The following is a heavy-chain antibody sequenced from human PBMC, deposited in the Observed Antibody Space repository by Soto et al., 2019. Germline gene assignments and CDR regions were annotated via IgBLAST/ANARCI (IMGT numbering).Heavy chain of an antibody. J-gene: IGHJ4*02. CDR1: GGSIISYY. Sequence: PSETLSLTCTVSGGSIISYYWSWSRQPPGKGLEWIGYIYYSGSTNYNPSLKSRVTISVDTSKNQFSLKLSSVTAADTAVYYCARGGGEGYDSSGYYPGALFYWGQGTLVTVSS. D-gene: IGHD3-22*01. V-gene: IGHV4-59*01. CDR2: IYYSGST. CDR3: ARGGGEGYDSSGYYPGALFY.